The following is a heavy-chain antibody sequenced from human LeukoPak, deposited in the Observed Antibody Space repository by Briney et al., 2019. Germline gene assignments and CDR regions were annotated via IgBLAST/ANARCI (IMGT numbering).Heavy chain of an antibody. CDR1: GYTFTGYY. J-gene: IGHJ4*02. Sequence: ASVKVSCKASGYTFTGYYLHWVRQAPGQGLEWMGWINPNSGGTNYAQKFQGRVIMTRDTSITTAYLELSRLRSDDTAVYYCARSGYFHYFDYWDQGTLVTVSS. CDR2: INPNSGGT. CDR3: ARSGYFHYFDY. V-gene: IGHV1-2*02. D-gene: IGHD3-3*01.